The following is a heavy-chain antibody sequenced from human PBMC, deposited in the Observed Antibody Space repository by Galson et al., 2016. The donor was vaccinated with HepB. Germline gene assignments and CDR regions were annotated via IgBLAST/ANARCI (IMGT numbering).Heavy chain of an antibody. J-gene: IGHJ6*03. V-gene: IGHV6-1*01. Sequence: SGDSVSSNSAAWNWIRQSPSRGLEWLGRTYYRSKWYNDYAVSVKSRITINPDTSKNQFSLQLNSVTPEDTAVYYCARGYPSYDFVWGSYRSNLGSLHNSYYMYVWGKGTPVTVSS. CDR2: TYYRSKWYN. CDR1: GDSVSSNSAA. D-gene: IGHD3-16*02. CDR3: ARGYPSYDFVWGSYRSNLGSLHNSYYMYV.